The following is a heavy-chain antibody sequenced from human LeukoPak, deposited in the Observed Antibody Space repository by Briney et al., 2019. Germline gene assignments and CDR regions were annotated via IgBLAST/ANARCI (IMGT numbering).Heavy chain of an antibody. CDR2: IYSGGST. J-gene: IGHJ4*02. CDR1: GFTVSRSY. CDR3: ATEGQYYDSSGYPTWTFDS. V-gene: IGHV3-66*02. D-gene: IGHD3-22*01. Sequence: GGSLRLSCAASGFTVSRSYMSWVRQAPGKGLEWVSVIYSGGSTYYADSVKGRFTISRDNSKNTLYLQMNSLRAEDTAVYYCATEGQYYDSSGYPTWTFDSWGQGTLVTVSS.